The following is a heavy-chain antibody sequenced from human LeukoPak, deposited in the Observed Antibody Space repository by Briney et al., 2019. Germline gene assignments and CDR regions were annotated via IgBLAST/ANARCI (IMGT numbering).Heavy chain of an antibody. Sequence: GAAVKVSCKASGYTFTSYYMHWVRQAPVQGLEWMGITNPSGGSTSYAQKFQGRVTMTRDMSTSTVYMELSSLRSEDTAVYYCARGGSTGIAVAGPSDYWGQGTLVTVSS. CDR1: GYTFTSYY. V-gene: IGHV1-46*01. CDR2: TNPSGGST. J-gene: IGHJ4*02. D-gene: IGHD6-19*01. CDR3: ARGGSTGIAVAGPSDY.